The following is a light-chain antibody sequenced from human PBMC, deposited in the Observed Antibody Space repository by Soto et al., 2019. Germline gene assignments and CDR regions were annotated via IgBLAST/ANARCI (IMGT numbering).Light chain of an antibody. CDR3: QKYNSGPLT. V-gene: IGKV1-27*01. Sequence: DIQMTQSPSSLSASLGDRVTITCRASQGIGIYLAWFQQRPGKVPKLLIYAASALQSGIPSRFSGSGSETDFTLTISSLQPEDVATYYCQKYNSGPLTVGAGTRVEIK. J-gene: IGKJ4*01. CDR2: AAS. CDR1: QGIGIY.